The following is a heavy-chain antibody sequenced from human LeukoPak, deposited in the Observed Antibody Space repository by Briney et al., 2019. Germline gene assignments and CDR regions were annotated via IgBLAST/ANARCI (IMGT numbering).Heavy chain of an antibody. Sequence: GSLRLSCAASGFTFSTYWMSWVRQAPGKGLEWIGYIYYSGSTNYNPSLKSRVTISVDTSKNQFSLKLSSVTAADTAVYYCARDGERSPPIWGQGAMVTVSS. CDR3: ARDGERSPPI. V-gene: IGHV4-59*01. CDR1: GFTFSTYW. CDR2: IYYSGST. J-gene: IGHJ3*02. D-gene: IGHD1-1*01.